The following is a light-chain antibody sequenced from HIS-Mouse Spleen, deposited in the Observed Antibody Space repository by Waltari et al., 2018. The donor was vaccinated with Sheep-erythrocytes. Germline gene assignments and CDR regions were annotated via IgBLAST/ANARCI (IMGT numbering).Light chain of an antibody. CDR3: CSYAGSSTPWV. CDR1: SSDVGSYNL. CDR2: EGS. J-gene: IGLJ3*02. V-gene: IGLV2-23*01. Sequence: QSALTQPASVSGSPGQSITISCTGTSSDVGSYNLVSWYQQHPGKAPKLMIYEGSKRPSGVSNRFSGSKSCTTASLTTSGLQAEDEADYYCCSYAGSSTPWVFGGGTELTVL.